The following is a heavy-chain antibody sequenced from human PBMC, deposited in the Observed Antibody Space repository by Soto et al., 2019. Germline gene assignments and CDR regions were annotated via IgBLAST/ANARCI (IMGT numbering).Heavy chain of an antibody. D-gene: IGHD6-13*01. CDR2: IWYDGSNK. Sequence: ESGGGVVQPGRSLRLSCAASGFTFSSYGMHWVRQAPGKGLEWVAVIWYDGSNKYYADSVKGRFTISRDNSKNTLYLQMNSLRAEDTAVYYCARGRGAAAEYGDWFDPWGQGTLVTVSS. J-gene: IGHJ5*02. CDR3: ARGRGAAAEYGDWFDP. CDR1: GFTFSSYG. V-gene: IGHV3-33*01.